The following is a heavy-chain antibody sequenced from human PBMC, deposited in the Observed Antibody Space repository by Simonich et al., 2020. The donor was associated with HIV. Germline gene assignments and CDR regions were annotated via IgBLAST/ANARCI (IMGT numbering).Heavy chain of an antibody. CDR3: AREGGRGSITMVRPRAFDP. CDR1: GYSFNTNP. CDR2: INTNTGNP. D-gene: IGHD3-10*01. Sequence: QVQLVQSGSELKKPGASVKVSCKASGYSFNTNPMNWVRQAPGKGLEWMGWINTNTGNPTYAQGFTGRFVLSVDNSVSTAFLQINSLKAEDTAVYFCAREGGRGSITMVRPRAFDPWGQGTLVTVSS. J-gene: IGHJ5*02. V-gene: IGHV7-4-1*02.